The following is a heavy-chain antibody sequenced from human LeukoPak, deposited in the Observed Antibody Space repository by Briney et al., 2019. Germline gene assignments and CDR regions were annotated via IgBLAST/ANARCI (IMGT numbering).Heavy chain of an antibody. Sequence: PSETLSLTCTVSGGSISSSSYYWGWIRQPPGKGLEWIGSIYYSGSTYYNPSLKSRVTISVDTSKNQFSLKLSSVTAADTAVYYCARQRRDYDILTGSEFYFDHWGQGTLVTVSS. J-gene: IGHJ4*02. CDR2: IYYSGST. V-gene: IGHV4-39*01. CDR3: ARQRRDYDILTGSEFYFDH. D-gene: IGHD3-9*01. CDR1: GGSISSSSYY.